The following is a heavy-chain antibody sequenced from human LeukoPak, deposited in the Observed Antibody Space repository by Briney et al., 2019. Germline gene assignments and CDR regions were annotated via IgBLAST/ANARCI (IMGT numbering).Heavy chain of an antibody. D-gene: IGHD3-22*01. CDR1: GFTFSDYY. CDR2: ISSSGSTI. CDR3: TRGNGNYPFDF. V-gene: IGHV3-11*01. Sequence: GGSLRLSCAASGFTFSDYYMSWIRQAPGKGLEWVSYISSSGSTIYYADSVKGRFTISRDNAKNSLFLQMNSLRVEDTAFYYCTRGNGNYPFDFWGQGTLVTVSS. J-gene: IGHJ4*02.